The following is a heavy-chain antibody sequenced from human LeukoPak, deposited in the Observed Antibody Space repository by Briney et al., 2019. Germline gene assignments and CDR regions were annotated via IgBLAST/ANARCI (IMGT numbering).Heavy chain of an antibody. J-gene: IGHJ4*02. D-gene: IGHD5-18*01. CDR1: GGSISSGSYY. CDR2: IYYSGST. V-gene: IGHV4-31*03. CDR3: ARENRGYSYGYDY. Sequence: SETLSLTCNVSGGSISSGSYYWSWIRQHPGKGLEWIGYIYYSGSTYYNPSLKSRVTISVDTSKNQFSLKLSSVTAADTAVYYCARENRGYSYGYDYWGQGTLVTVSS.